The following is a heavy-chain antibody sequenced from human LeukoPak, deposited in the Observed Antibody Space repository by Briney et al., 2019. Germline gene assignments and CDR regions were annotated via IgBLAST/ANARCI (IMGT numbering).Heavy chain of an antibody. J-gene: IGHJ2*01. CDR2: ISPNVGST. V-gene: IGHV1-46*01. Sequence: ASVKVSCKASGYSFINFYIHWVRQAPGQGLECMGIISPNVGSTSYAQKFQCRVTMTRDTSTTTVYMELSSLRSEDTAVYHCARAPVSGQESVYWYFDLWGRGTLVTVSS. CDR3: ARAPVSGQESVYWYFDL. D-gene: IGHD3-3*01. CDR1: GYSFINFY.